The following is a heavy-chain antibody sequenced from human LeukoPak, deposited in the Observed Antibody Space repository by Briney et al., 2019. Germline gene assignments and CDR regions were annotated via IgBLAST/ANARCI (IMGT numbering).Heavy chain of an antibody. Sequence: QPGESLRLSCVASGFTFSRYGMNWVRQAPGKGLEWVSDISSSSSTIYYADSVKGRFTISRDNAKNSLYLQMNSLRDEDTAVYYCARDGRYYYGMDVWGQGTTVTVSS. CDR1: GFTFSRYG. CDR3: ARDGRYYYGMDV. J-gene: IGHJ6*02. CDR2: ISSSSSTI. D-gene: IGHD2-15*01. V-gene: IGHV3-48*02.